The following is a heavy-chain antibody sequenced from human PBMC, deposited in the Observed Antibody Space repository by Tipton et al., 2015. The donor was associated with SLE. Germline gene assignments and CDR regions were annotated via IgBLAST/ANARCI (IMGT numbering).Heavy chain of an antibody. CDR2: IYPSGST. V-gene: IGHV4-61*02. J-gene: IGHJ4*02. D-gene: IGHD6-6*01. CDR3: ASWTYGSSSPDY. CDR1: GGPISSGDCY. Sequence: TLSLTCTVSGGPISSGDCYWSWIRQTAGKGLEWIGRIYPSGSTNYNPPLKSRFTISADTYNNQFSLRLRSVTAAAPAVYYSASWTYGSSSPDYLGQGTLVTVSS.